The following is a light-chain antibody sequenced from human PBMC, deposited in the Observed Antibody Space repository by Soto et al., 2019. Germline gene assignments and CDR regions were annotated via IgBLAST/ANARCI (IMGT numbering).Light chain of an antibody. Sequence: ELALTQCTVTLSLYPGETPSLSCRASQSVSNNYLAWYQQKPGQAPRLLIYGASNRATGIPDRFSGSGSGTDFTLTISRLEPEDFAVYYCQQYGSSGTFGQGTKVDIK. V-gene: IGKV3-20*01. CDR3: QQYGSSGT. CDR2: GAS. CDR1: QSVSNNY. J-gene: IGKJ1*01.